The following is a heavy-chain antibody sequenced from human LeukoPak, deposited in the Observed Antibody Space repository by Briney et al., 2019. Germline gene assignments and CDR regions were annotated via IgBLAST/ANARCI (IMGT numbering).Heavy chain of an antibody. CDR2: ISYDGSNK. Sequence: GGSLRLSCAASGFTFSSYAMHWVRQAPGKGLEWVAVISYDGSNKYYADSVKGRFTISRDNSKNTLYLQMNSLRAEDTAVYYCARDDSRVAAFDYWGQGTLVTVSS. CDR1: GFTFSSYA. D-gene: IGHD6-19*01. CDR3: ARDDSRVAAFDY. V-gene: IGHV3-30-3*01. J-gene: IGHJ4*02.